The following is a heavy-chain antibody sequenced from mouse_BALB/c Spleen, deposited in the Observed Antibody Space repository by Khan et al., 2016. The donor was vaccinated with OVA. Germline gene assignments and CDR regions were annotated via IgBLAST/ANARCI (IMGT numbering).Heavy chain of an antibody. CDR1: GYTFTTYT. D-gene: IGHD2-14*01. CDR2: IIPSNDYT. Sequence: QVQLQQSGAELARPGASVKMSCKASGYTFTTYTIHWVKQRPGQGLEWIGYIIPSNDYTNYNQKFKDRATLTADNSSSTAYMQLRSLTSEDSAVYYCVREGAYYRSDGWFAYWGQGTLVTVSA. J-gene: IGHJ3*01. CDR3: VREGAYYRSDGWFAY. V-gene: IGHV1-4*01.